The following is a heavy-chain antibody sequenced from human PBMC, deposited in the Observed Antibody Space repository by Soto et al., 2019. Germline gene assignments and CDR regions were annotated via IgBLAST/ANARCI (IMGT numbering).Heavy chain of an antibody. J-gene: IGHJ4*02. CDR2: INHSGST. V-gene: IGHV4-34*01. Sequence: SETLSLTCAVYGGSFSGYYWSWIRQPPGKGLEWIGEINHSGSTNYNPSLKSRVTISVDTSKNQFSLKLSSVTAADTAVYYCARGSQFMTTVTSDYWGQGTLVTVSS. CDR1: GGSFSGYY. CDR3: ARGSQFMTTVTSDY. D-gene: IGHD4-17*01.